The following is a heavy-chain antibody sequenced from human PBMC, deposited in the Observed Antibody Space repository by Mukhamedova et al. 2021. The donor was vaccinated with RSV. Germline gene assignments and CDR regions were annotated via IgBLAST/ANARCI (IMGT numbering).Heavy chain of an antibody. J-gene: IGHJ4*02. Sequence: EYMGWISTYNGKTNYAQKLQGRVTMTTDTSTSTAYMELRSLRSDDTAVYYCAARSGTYPYYFDYWGQGTLFTVSS. CDR3: AARSGTYPYYFDY. CDR2: ISTYNGKT. V-gene: IGHV1-18*01. D-gene: IGHD3-10*01.